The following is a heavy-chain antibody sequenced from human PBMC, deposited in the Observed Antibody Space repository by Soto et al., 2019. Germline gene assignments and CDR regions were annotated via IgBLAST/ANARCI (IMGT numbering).Heavy chain of an antibody. CDR3: VRQMSLGVGGTFDY. V-gene: IGHV6-1*01. CDR1: GDSVSSNIAA. Sequence: SQTLSLTCAISGDSVSSNIAAWNWIRQSPSRGLEWLGRTYYRSKWYNDYAESVKSRMIINPDTSKNQFSLQLTSVTPEDTAVYYCVRQMSLGVGGTFDYWGQGTLVIVSS. CDR2: TYYRSKWYN. J-gene: IGHJ4*02. D-gene: IGHD6-19*01.